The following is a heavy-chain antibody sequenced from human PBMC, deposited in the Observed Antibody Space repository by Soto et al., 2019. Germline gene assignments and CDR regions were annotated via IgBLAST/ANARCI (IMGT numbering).Heavy chain of an antibody. CDR1: GHTSTHNG. Sequence: ASVKVSCKASGHTSTHNGISWVRRAPGQGLEWMGWININRGDVNHAPKFQGRVTLTTDTSTTTAYMELRSLRLDDTALYFCATDDMNRGRFDYWGHVTLVTVS. J-gene: IGHJ4*01. V-gene: IGHV1-18*01. CDR2: ININRGDV. CDR3: ATDDMNRGRFDY.